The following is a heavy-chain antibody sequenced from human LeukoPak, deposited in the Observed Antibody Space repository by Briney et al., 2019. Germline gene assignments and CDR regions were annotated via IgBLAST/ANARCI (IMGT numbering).Heavy chain of an antibody. Sequence: PSETLSLTCGVSGGSISNTNWWSRVRQPPGKGLEWIGEIHDDGGFHCNPLLKGRVAMSMDRSQNQFSLRLSSVTAADTAVYYCARDLGYQLLYWGQGIQVTVSS. CDR3: ARDLGYQLLY. CDR2: IHDDGGF. V-gene: IGHV4-4*02. D-gene: IGHD2-2*01. J-gene: IGHJ4*02. CDR1: GGSISNTNW.